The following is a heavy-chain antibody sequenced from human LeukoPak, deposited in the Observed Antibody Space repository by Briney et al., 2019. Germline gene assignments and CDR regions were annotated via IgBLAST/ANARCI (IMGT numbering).Heavy chain of an antibody. CDR2: MTYRGRA. Sequence: SETLSLTCAVYNGFDNYYFMSVRQPPGKALEWVGEMTYRGRANYNPSLKSRATISMNVSQRQFSLNLRSVTAADTAIYYCAVYGGDWDFDSWGQGTPVTVSS. CDR1: NGFDNYY. D-gene: IGHD2-21*02. V-gene: IGHV4-34*01. CDR3: AVYGGDWDFDS. J-gene: IGHJ4*02.